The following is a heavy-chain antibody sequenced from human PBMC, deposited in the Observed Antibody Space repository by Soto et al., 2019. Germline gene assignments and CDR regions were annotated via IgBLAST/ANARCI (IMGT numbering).Heavy chain of an antibody. Sequence: QVQLQESGPGLVKPSQTLSLTCTVSGGSLSSGGYYWTWIRQHPGKGLEWIGYIYYSGSTSYNPSLKSRVTISVDTSKNQFSLKLSSVTAADTGVYYCARWLQFGSYYGMDVWGQGTTVTVSS. J-gene: IGHJ6*02. CDR2: IYYSGST. CDR3: ARWLQFGSYYGMDV. V-gene: IGHV4-31*03. D-gene: IGHD5-12*01. CDR1: GGSLSSGGYY.